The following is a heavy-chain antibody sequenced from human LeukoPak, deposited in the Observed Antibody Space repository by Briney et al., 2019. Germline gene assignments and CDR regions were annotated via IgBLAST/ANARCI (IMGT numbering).Heavy chain of an antibody. CDR3: ARDNPGYSSGWYGAFDV. Sequence: GGSLRLSCAVFGFSFNTYAMNWVRQAPGKGLEWVSYISSSGSTYYADSVKGRFTISSDSAKNSVHLQMNSLRVEDTALYYCARDNPGYSSGWYGAFDVWGQGTMVTVSS. J-gene: IGHJ3*01. CDR1: GFSFNTYA. D-gene: IGHD6-19*01. CDR2: ISSSGST. V-gene: IGHV3-48*01.